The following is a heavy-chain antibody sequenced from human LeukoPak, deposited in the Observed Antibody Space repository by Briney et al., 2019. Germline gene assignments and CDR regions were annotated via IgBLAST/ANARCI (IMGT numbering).Heavy chain of an antibody. CDR2: MKKDGSET. D-gene: IGHD3-10*01. V-gene: IGHV3-7*01. CDR3: GRHRSGSGTYFIDH. Sequence: TGGSLRLSCVVSGFTFSSYSMIWVRQAPGKGLQWVANMKKDGSETNYGDSVKGRFTVTRDKAKTSLELQMNSLRAEDTAVYYCGRHRSGSGTYFIDHWGQGTLVSVSS. CDR1: GFTFSSYS. J-gene: IGHJ4*02.